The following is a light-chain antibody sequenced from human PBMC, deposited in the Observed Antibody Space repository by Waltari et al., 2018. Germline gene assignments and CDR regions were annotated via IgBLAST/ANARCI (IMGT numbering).Light chain of an antibody. Sequence: DIQMTQSPSSLSASVGDRVTITCQASQEISNYLNWYQQKHGKAPKLLIYDASNLETGVPSRFSGSGSGTDFTFTISSLQPEDIATYYCQQYDNLPITFGQGTRLEIK. CDR3: QQYDNLPIT. J-gene: IGKJ5*01. CDR1: QEISNY. CDR2: DAS. V-gene: IGKV1-33*01.